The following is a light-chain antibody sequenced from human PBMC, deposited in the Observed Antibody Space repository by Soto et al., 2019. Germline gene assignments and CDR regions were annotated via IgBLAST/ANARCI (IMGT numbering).Light chain of an antibody. V-gene: IGLV2-14*02. CDR3: KSYAGSNTYV. CDR1: SSDVGRYNL. J-gene: IGLJ1*01. Sequence: QSALTQPASVSGSPGQSITISCTGTSSDVGRYNLVSWYQHHPGKAPKIMIYEDYKRPSGVSNRFSGSKSGNTASLTVSGLQAADEADYFCKSYAGSNTYVFGSGTKLTVL. CDR2: EDY.